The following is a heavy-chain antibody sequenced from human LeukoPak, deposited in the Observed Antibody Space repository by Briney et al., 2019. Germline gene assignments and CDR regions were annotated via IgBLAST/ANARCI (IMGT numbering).Heavy chain of an antibody. CDR2: IYHSGST. V-gene: IGHV4-30-2*01. J-gene: IGHJ4*02. D-gene: IGHD6-13*01. CDR3: ARETSSRNYFDY. Sequence: SETLSLTCTVSGGSVSGSGYSWSWIRQPPGKGLEWIGYIYHSGSTYYNPSLKSRVTISVDRSKNQFSLKLSSVTAADTAVYYCARETSSRNYFDYWGQGTLVTVPS. CDR1: GGSVSGSGYS.